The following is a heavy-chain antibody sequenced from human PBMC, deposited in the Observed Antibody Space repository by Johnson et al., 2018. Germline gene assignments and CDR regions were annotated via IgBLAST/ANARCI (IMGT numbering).Heavy chain of an antibody. V-gene: IGHV3-30*03. D-gene: IGHD2-15*01. CDR2: ISYDGTNK. Sequence: VQLVESGGGVVQXGRSXRLXCAASGFTFSSYGMHWVRQAPGKGLEWVAVISYDGTNKYYAASVKGRFTISRDNSKNTLYLQMNSLGAEDTAVYYCARGDIVVVVVAREYFQHWGQGTLVTVSS. J-gene: IGHJ1*01. CDR1: GFTFSSYG. CDR3: ARGDIVVVVVAREYFQH.